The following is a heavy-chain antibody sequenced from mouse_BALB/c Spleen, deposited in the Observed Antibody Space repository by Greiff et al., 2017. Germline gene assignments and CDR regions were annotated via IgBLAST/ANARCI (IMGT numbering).Heavy chain of an antibody. CDR2: ISSGGST. CDR1: GFTFSSYA. D-gene: IGHD1-3*01. CDR3: AKGGKGAWFAY. Sequence: EVMLVESGGGLVKPGGSLKLSCAASGFTFSSYAMSWVRQTPEKRLEWVASISSGGSTYYPDSVKGRFTISRDNARNILYLQMSSLRSEDTAMYYCAKGGKGAWFAYWGQGTLVTVSA. J-gene: IGHJ3*01. V-gene: IGHV5-6-5*01.